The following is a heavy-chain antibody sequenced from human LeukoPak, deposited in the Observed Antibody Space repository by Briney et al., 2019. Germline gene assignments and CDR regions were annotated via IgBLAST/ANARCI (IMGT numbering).Heavy chain of an antibody. J-gene: IGHJ4*02. D-gene: IGHD6-6*01. CDR1: GVSVRSYNY. CDR3: ARGTWSSSIDY. CDR2: IYYGGT. Sequence: PSETLSLTCAVSGVSVRSYNYWSWIRQPPGKGLEYIGYIYYGGTYYNPSLKSRVTISVDTSKNQFSLKLSSVTAADTAVYYCARGTWSSSIDYWGQGTLVTVSS. V-gene: IGHV4-30-4*01.